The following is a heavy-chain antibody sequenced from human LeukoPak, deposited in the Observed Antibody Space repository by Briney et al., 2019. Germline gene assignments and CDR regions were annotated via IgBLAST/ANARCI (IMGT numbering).Heavy chain of an antibody. CDR1: GFTVSSNY. V-gene: IGHV3-66*01. D-gene: IGHD3-10*01. J-gene: IGHJ5*02. CDR3: AQLWFGESDNWFDP. CDR2: IYSGGST. Sequence: GGSLRLSCAASGFTVSSNYMSWVRQAPGKGLEWVSVIYSGGSTYYADSVKDRFTISRDNSKNTLYLQMNSLRAEDTAVYYCAQLWFGESDNWFDPWGQGTLVTVSS.